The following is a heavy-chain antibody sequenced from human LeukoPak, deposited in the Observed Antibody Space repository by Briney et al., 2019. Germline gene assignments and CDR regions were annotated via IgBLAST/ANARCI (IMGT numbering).Heavy chain of an antibody. D-gene: IGHD3-3*01. CDR3: ARVSVYFDY. CDR2: IYDSGST. CDR1: GGSISSYY. J-gene: IGHJ4*01. Sequence: SETLSLTCTVSGGSISSYYWSWIRQPPGKGLEWIGCIYDSGSTNYNPSLKSRVTISVDSSKNQFSLKLSSVTAADTAVYYCARVSVYFDYWGHGTLVTVSS. V-gene: IGHV4-59*01.